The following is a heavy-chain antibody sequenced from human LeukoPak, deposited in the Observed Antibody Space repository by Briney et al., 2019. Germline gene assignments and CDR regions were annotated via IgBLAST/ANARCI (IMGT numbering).Heavy chain of an antibody. CDR1: GGSISSYY. V-gene: IGHV4-59*01. D-gene: IGHD4-17*01. Sequence: SETLSITCTVSGGSISSYYWSWIRQPPGKGLELIGYMYDSGSTNYNPSLKSRVTISVDTSKNQFSLRLSSVTAADTAVYYCGRSVTTVFDAFDIWGQGTMVTVSS. J-gene: IGHJ3*02. CDR2: MYDSGST. CDR3: GRSVTTVFDAFDI.